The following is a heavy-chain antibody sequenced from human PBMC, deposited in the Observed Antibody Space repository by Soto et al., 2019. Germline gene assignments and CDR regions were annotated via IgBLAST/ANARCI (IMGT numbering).Heavy chain of an antibody. CDR1: GFTFSSSE. CDR2: ITSSGSTI. J-gene: IGHJ4*02. CDR3: ARGNSPVNVY. D-gene: IGHD3-16*02. Sequence: GSLRLSCAASGFTFSSSEMNWVRQAPGKGLEWIAYITSSGSTIYYADSVRGRFTISRDNAKNSLYLQMNSLRAVDTAVYYCARGNSPVNVYWGQGTPVTVSS. V-gene: IGHV3-48*03.